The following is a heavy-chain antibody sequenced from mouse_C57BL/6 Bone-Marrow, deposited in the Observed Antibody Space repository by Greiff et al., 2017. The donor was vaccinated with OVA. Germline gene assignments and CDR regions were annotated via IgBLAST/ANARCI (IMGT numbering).Heavy chain of an antibody. V-gene: IGHV1-81*01. D-gene: IGHD1-1*01. J-gene: IGHJ2*01. CDR3: ARSGYYYGSSGFDY. Sequence: VQLQQSGAELARPGASVKLSCKASGYTFTSYGISWVKQRTGQGLEWIGEIYPRSGNTYYNEKFKGKATLTADKSSSTAYMELRSLTSEDSAVYFCARSGYYYGSSGFDYWGQGTTLTVSS. CDR1: GYTFTSYG. CDR2: IYPRSGNT.